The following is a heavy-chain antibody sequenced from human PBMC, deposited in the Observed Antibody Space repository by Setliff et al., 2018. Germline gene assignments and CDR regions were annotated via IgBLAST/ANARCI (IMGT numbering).Heavy chain of an antibody. CDR3: ARGARLYETDHHYYGWLDP. D-gene: IGHD3-22*01. CDR1: GFTFSTYW. V-gene: IGHV3-7*01. CDR2: IKQDGSDI. J-gene: IGHJ5*02. Sequence: GSLRLSCATSGFTFSTYWMSWVRQTPGKGLEWVANIKQDGSDIKYVDSVKGRFTISRDNAKNSLYLQMNNLRAEDTAVYHCARGARLYETDHHYYGWLDPWGQGTLVTVSS.